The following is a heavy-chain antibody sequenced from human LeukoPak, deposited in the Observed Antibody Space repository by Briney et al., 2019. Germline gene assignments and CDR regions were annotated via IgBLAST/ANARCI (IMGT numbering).Heavy chain of an antibody. CDR1: GYTFTSYG. V-gene: IGHV1-18*01. CDR2: ISAYNGNT. CDR3: ARGLAVAEHLYFQH. Sequence: ASVKVSCKASGYTFTSYGTSWVRQAPGQGLEWMGWISAYNGNTNYAQKLQGRVTMTTDTSTSTAYMELRSLRSDDTAVYYCARGLAVAEHLYFQHWGQGTLVTVSS. D-gene: IGHD6-19*01. J-gene: IGHJ1*01.